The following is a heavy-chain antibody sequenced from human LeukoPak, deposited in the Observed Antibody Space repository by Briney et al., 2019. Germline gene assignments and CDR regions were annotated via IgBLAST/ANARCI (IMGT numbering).Heavy chain of an antibody. V-gene: IGHV3-23*01. CDR2: ISGSGDRI. Sequence: GGSLRLSCAASGFTFSSYAMTWVRQAPGKGLEWVSGISGSGDRIHYADSVKGRFTFSRDNSKNTLYLQMNSLRAEDTAVYYCAKNAHLLVIEEYWGQGTLVTVPS. CDR1: GFTFSSYA. J-gene: IGHJ4*02. D-gene: IGHD2-21*01. CDR3: AKNAHLLVIEEY.